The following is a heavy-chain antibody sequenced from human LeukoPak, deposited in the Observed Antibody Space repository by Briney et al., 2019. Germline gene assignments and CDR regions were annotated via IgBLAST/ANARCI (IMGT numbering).Heavy chain of an antibody. CDR3: ARRGRITIFRRFDP. V-gene: IGHV4-34*01. D-gene: IGHD3-9*01. CDR1: GGSFSGYY. Sequence: SETLSLTCAVYGGSFSGYYWSWIRQPPGKGLEWIGEINHSGSTNYNPSLKSRVTISVDTSKNQFSLKLSSVTAADTAVYYCARRGRITIFRRFDPWGQGTLVTVSS. J-gene: IGHJ5*02. CDR2: INHSGST.